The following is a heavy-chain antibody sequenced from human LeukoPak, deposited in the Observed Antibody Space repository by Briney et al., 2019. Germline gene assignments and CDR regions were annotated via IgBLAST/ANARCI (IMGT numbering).Heavy chain of an antibody. CDR1: GGSISGYY. D-gene: IGHD2-15*01. V-gene: IGHV4-59*01. Sequence: KPSETLSLTCIVSGGSISGYYWNWIRQPPGKGLEWIGYIYYSGSTNYNPSLKSRVTMSLDTSKNQFSLRLSSVTAADTAVYFCARGYCSGGSCHYFDSWGQGTLVTVSS. J-gene: IGHJ4*02. CDR3: ARGYCSGGSCHYFDS. CDR2: IYYSGST.